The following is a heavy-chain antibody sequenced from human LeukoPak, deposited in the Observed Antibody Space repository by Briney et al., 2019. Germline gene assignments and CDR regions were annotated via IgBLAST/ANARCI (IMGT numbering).Heavy chain of an antibody. CDR3: ARGRWILGDYYHMDV. J-gene: IGHJ6*03. V-gene: IGHV6-1*01. CDR2: TYYNSNWYK. Sequence: SQTLSLTCAISGERVSTNSVGWNWIRQSPSRGLEWLGRTYYNSNWYKDYAPSVKSRIIINPDTSKNQFSLQLNSVTPEDTAVYYCARGRWILGDYYHMDVWGKGTTVTVSS. D-gene: IGHD3-16*01. CDR1: GERVSTNSVG.